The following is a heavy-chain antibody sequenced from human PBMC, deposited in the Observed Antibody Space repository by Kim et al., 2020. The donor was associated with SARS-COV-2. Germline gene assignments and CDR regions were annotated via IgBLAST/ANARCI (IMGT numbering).Heavy chain of an antibody. CDR3: AGARWYYYGSGSFDP. J-gene: IGHJ5*02. Sequence: SETLSLTCTVSGGSISSYYWSWIRQPPGKGLEWIGYIYYSGSTNYNPSLKSGVTISVDTSKNQFPLTLSSVTAADTAVYYCAGARWYYYGSGSFDPWGQGTLVTVSS. CDR1: GGSISSYY. V-gene: IGHV4-59*13. CDR2: IYYSGST. D-gene: IGHD3-10*01.